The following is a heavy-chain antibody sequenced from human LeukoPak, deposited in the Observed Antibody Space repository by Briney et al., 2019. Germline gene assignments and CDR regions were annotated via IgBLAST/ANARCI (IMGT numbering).Heavy chain of an antibody. CDR1: GGTFSSYA. D-gene: IGHD2-2*02. Sequence: SVKVSCKASGGTFSSYAISWVRQAPGQGLEWMGGIIPIFGTANYAQKFQGRVTITTDESTSTAYMELSSLRSEDTAVYYCAREMEPLYCCSTSCYSWFDPWGQGTLVTVSS. CDR2: IIPIFGTA. J-gene: IGHJ5*02. V-gene: IGHV1-69*05. CDR3: AREMEPLYCCSTSCYSWFDP.